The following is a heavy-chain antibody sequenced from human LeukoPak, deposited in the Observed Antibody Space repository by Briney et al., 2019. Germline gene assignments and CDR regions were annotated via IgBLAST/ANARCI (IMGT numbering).Heavy chain of an antibody. CDR2: ISGSDGNT. D-gene: IGHD5-18*01. CDR1: EFTFSSYA. V-gene: IGHV3-23*01. CDR3: ARGEAMVTVDY. J-gene: IGHJ4*02. Sequence: GGSLRLSCAASEFTFSSYAMSWVRQAPGKGLEWVSGISGSDGNTNYADSVKGRFTISRDNAKNSLYLQMNSLRAEDTAVYYCARGEAMVTVDYWGQGTLVTVSS.